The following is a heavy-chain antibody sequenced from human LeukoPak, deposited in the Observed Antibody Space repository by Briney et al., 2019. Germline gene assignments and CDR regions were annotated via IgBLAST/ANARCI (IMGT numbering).Heavy chain of an antibody. CDR2: INHSGST. D-gene: IGHD2-2*01. Sequence: PSETLSLTCAVYGGSFSGYYWSWIRQPPGKGLEWIGEINHSGSTNYNPSLKSRVTISVDTSKNQFSLKLSSVTAADTAVYYCARGWRDLPASGPNWFDPWGQGTLVTVPS. CDR3: ARGWRDLPASGPNWFDP. J-gene: IGHJ5*02. CDR1: GGSFSGYY. V-gene: IGHV4-34*01.